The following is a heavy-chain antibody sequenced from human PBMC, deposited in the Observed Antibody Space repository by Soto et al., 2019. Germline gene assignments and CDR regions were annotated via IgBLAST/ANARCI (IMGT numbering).Heavy chain of an antibody. CDR1: GYTFTSYG. J-gene: IGHJ6*02. V-gene: IGHV1-18*01. D-gene: IGHD4-17*01. CDR3: ARYHGDYYYYYGMAV. CDR2: ISAYNGNT. Sequence: QVQLVQSGAEVKKPGASVKVSCKASGYTFTSYGISWVRQAPGQGLEWMGWISAYNGNTNYAQKLQGRVTMTTDTSTSTASMALRSLRSDDTAVYYCARYHGDYYYYYGMAVWGQGTTVTVSS.